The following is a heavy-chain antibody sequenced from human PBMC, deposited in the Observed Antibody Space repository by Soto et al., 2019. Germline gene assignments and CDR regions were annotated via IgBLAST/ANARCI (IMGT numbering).Heavy chain of an antibody. CDR2: IGGSGSDT. V-gene: IGHV3-23*01. CDR3: AKEEVATPYNWFDP. CDR1: GFTFSSYA. D-gene: IGHD5-12*01. Sequence: PGGSLRLSCAASGFTFSSYAMNWVRQAAGKGLEWVSAIGGSGSDTYYADSVKGRFTISRDNSKNTLYLQMNSLRAEDTAVYYCAKEEVATPYNWFDPWGQGTLVTVSS. J-gene: IGHJ5*02.